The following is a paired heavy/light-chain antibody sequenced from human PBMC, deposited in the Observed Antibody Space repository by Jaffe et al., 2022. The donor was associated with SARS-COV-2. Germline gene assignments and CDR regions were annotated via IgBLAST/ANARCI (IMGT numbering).Light chain of an antibody. CDR2: DVR. CDR3: SSYTISSIV. Sequence: QSALTQPASVSGSPGQSITISCTGTSIDIGAYNFVSWYQQHPGKAPKLMIYDVRNRPSGVSNRFSGSKSGNTASLTISGLQAEDEADYYCSSYTISSIVFGPGTKVTVL. V-gene: IGLV2-14*03. J-gene: IGLJ1*01. CDR1: SIDIGAYNF.
Heavy chain of an antibody. CDR1: GFTFTTYA. Sequence: EVQLLESGGGLVQPGGSLRLSCAASGFTFTTYAMTWVRQAPGKGLEWVSTFIASGGISYYADSVKGRFTISRDNSENTLFLQMSSLRAEDTAVYYCAKGAWNYLNYFDYWGQGTLVTVSS. CDR2: FIASGGIS. V-gene: IGHV3-23*01. D-gene: IGHD1-7*01. CDR3: AKGAWNYLNYFDY. J-gene: IGHJ4*02.